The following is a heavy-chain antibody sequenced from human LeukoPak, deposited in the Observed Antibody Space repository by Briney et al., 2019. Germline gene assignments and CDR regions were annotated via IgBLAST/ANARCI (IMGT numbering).Heavy chain of an antibody. CDR1: GYSFTSYW. CDR2: IYPGDSDT. J-gene: IGHJ4*02. Sequence: GESLKISCKGSGYSFTSYWIGWVRQMPGKGLEWMGIIYPGDSDTRYSPSFQGQVTISADKSISTAYLQWSSLKASDTAMYYCARHDLDIFTGYYSYFDYWGQGTLVTVSS. CDR3: ARHDLDIFTGYYSYFDY. V-gene: IGHV5-51*01. D-gene: IGHD3-9*01.